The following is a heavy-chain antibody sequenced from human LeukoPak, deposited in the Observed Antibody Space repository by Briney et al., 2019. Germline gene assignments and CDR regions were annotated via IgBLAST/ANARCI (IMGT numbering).Heavy chain of an antibody. V-gene: IGHV3-23*01. CDR1: GFTFSSYA. J-gene: IGHJ4*02. CDR3: TRDTFGGDDF. Sequence: RGSLTLSCAASGFTFSSYAMNWVRQAPGKGLEWVSGIGYTGDSTFYADSVKGRFTISRDNAKNTLSLQMNSLRAEDTAVYYCTRDTFGGDDFWGPGTLGSVSS. CDR2: IGYTGDST. D-gene: IGHD3-16*01.